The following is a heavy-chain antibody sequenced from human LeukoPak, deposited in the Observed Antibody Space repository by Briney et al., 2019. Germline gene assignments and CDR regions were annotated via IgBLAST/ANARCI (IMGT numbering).Heavy chain of an antibody. V-gene: IGHV1-2*02. Sequence: ASVKVSCKASGYTFTYCYMHWVRQAPRQGLEWMGWINPNSGGTNYAQKFQGRVTVTRDTSISTAFMDLSSLRSDDTAVFYCARGPPRGTAAGPDFWGQGTLVTVSS. CDR2: INPNSGGT. CDR1: GYTFTYCY. D-gene: IGHD6-13*01. CDR3: ARGPPRGTAAGPDF. J-gene: IGHJ4*02.